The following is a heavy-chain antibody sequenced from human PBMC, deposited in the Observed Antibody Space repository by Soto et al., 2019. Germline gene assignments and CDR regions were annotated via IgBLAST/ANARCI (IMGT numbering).Heavy chain of an antibody. Sequence: QVQLVESGGGVVPPGGSLRVSCVVSGFTFNSYNMHWVRQAPGEGLEWVEVISFVGANTFYADSVKGRFTISRDTSRDTLYLQMSTLRVEDTAVYYSARGSYYRWGFDYWGQGTLVSVSS. CDR3: ARGSYYRWGFDY. CDR2: ISFVGANT. J-gene: IGHJ4*02. D-gene: IGHD1-26*01. CDR1: GFTFNSYN. V-gene: IGHV3-30-3*01.